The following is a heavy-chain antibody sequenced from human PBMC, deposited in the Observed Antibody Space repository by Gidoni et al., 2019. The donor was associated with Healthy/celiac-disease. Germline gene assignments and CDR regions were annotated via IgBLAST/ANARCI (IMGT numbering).Heavy chain of an antibody. CDR2: IYYSGST. J-gene: IGHJ6*03. CDR3: ARLTAESTYYYGSGSLTNFWVYYYYMDV. V-gene: IGHV4-39*01. Sequence: QLQLQESGPGLVKPSETLSLTCTVSGGSISSSSYYWGWIRQPPGKGLEWIGSIYYSGSTYYNPSLKSRVTISVDTSKNQFSLKLSSVTAADTAVYYCARLTAESTYYYGSGSLTNFWVYYYYMDVWGKGTTVTVSS. CDR1: GGSISSSSYY. D-gene: IGHD3-10*01.